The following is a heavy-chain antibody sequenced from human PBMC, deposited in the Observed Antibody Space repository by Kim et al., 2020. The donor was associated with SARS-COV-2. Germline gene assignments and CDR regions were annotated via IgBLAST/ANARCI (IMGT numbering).Heavy chain of an antibody. CDR1: GFTFSSYA. D-gene: IGHD2-15*01. V-gene: IGHV3-23*01. J-gene: IGHJ4*02. Sequence: GGSLRLSCAASGFTFSSYAMSWVRQAPGKGLEWISAISGSGGSTYYADSVKGRFTISRDNSKNTLYLQMNSLRAEDTAVYYCAKGGPPGYCSGGSCYSPCYWGQGTLVTVSS. CDR2: ISGSGGST. CDR3: AKGGPPGYCSGGSCYSPCY.